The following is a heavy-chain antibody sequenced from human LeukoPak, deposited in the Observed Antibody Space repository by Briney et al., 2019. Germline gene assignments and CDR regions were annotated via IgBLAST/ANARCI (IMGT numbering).Heavy chain of an antibody. CDR3: ARDVWGSYRSYFDY. CDR2: IYYSGST. CDR1: GGSLSSYY. D-gene: IGHD3-16*02. V-gene: IGHV4-59*01. Sequence: SDTLSLTCTVSGGSLSSYYWRWIRQPPGKGLEWIGYIYYSGSTNYNPSLKSRVSISVDTSKNQFSLKLSSVTAADTAVYYCARDVWGSYRSYFDYWGQGTLVTVSS. J-gene: IGHJ4*02.